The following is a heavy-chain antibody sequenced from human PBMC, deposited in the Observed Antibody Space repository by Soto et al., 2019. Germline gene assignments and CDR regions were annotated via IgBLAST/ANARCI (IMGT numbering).Heavy chain of an antibody. V-gene: IGHV1-69*13. CDR2: IIPIFGTA. J-gene: IGHJ4*02. Sequence: SVKVSCKASGGTFSSYAISWVRQAPGQGLEWMGGIIPIFGTANYAQKFQGRVTITADESTSTAYMELSSLRSEDTAVYYCARSFWSGYPVPLFDYWGQGTLVTVS. CDR1: GGTFSSYA. D-gene: IGHD3-3*01. CDR3: ARSFWSGYPVPLFDY.